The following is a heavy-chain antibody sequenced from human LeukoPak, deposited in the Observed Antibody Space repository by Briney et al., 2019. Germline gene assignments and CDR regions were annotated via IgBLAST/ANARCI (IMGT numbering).Heavy chain of an antibody. J-gene: IGHJ5*02. Sequence: SVKVSCKASGGTFSSYAISWVRQAPGQGLEWMGGIIPIFGTANYAQKFQGRVTITADESTSTAYMELSSLRSEDTAVYYCARTPPYGDYREWFDPWGQGTLVTVSS. CDR1: GGTFSSYA. V-gene: IGHV1-69*13. CDR2: IIPIFGTA. D-gene: IGHD4-17*01. CDR3: ARTPPYGDYREWFDP.